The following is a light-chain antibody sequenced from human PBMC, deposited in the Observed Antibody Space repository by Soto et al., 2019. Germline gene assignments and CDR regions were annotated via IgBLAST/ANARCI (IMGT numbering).Light chain of an antibody. CDR1: SSDVGAYKY. CDR2: EVT. Sequence: QSAVTQPPSASGSPGQSVTISCTGTSSDVGAYKYVSWYQQYPGKAPKLMIYEVTKRPSGVPDRFSGSKSGNTASLTVSGLQAEAESDYYCTSYVGNDIWVFGGGTKLTVL. CDR3: TSYVGNDIWV. V-gene: IGLV2-8*01. J-gene: IGLJ3*02.